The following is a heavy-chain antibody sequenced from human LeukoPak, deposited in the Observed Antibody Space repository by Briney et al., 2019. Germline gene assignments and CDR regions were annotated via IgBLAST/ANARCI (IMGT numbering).Heavy chain of an antibody. CDR3: ARQKCTSASCLTKNAFDV. CDR1: GSISSYY. Sequence: SETLSLTCTVSGSISSYYWSWIRQPPGKGLEWIGYIYTSGTTNYNPSLKSRVTISVDTSKNQFSLDLSSVTAADSAVYYCARQKCTSASCLTKNAFDVWGQGTMVTVSS. V-gene: IGHV4-4*09. J-gene: IGHJ3*01. CDR2: IYTSGTT. D-gene: IGHD2-2*01.